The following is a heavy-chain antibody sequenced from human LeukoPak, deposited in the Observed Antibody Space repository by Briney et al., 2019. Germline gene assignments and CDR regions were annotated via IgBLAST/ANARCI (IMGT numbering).Heavy chain of an antibody. V-gene: IGHV4-30-2*01. CDR2: IYQSGST. CDR3: ARDSGSSWYTGMDV. Sequence: SETLSLTCTVSGGSIGSGGYYWSWIRQPPGKGLEWIGYIYQSGSTYYNPSLRSRVTISVDTSKNQFSLKLSSVTAADTAVYYCARDSGSSWYTGMDVWGQGTTVTVSS. D-gene: IGHD6-13*01. CDR1: GGSIGSGGYY. J-gene: IGHJ6*02.